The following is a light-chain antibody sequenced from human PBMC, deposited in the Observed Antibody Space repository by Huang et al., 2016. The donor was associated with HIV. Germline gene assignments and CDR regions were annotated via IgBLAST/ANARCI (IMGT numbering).Light chain of an antibody. Sequence: DIQMTQSPSSLSASVGDRVTIPCRASQSISSYLNWYQQKPGKAPNLLIYAASSLQSGVPSRFSGSGSGTDFTLTISSLQPEDFATYYCQQSYSIPPLTFGGGTKVEIK. V-gene: IGKV1-39*01. CDR3: QQSYSIPPLT. CDR2: AAS. J-gene: IGKJ4*01. CDR1: QSISSY.